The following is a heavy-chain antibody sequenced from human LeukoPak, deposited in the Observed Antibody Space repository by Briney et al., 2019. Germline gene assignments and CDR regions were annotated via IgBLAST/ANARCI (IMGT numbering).Heavy chain of an antibody. J-gene: IGHJ4*02. CDR1: GYTFTNFY. D-gene: IGHD6-6*01. CDR3: AREAHSSSSPRY. V-gene: IGHV1-46*01. Sequence: ASVKVSCKASGYTFTNFYVHWVRQAPGQGLEWMGMINPSGGSISYAQSFRGRVTMTRDTSTSTVYMELSSLRSEDTAVYYCAREAHSSSSPRYWGQGTLVTVSS. CDR2: INPSGGSI.